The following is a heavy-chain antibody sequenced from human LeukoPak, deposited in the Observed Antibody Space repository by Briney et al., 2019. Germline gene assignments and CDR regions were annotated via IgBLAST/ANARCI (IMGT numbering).Heavy chain of an antibody. J-gene: IGHJ4*02. CDR1: GYTFTGYY. D-gene: IGHD3-22*01. V-gene: IGHV1-2*02. Sequence: ASVKLSCKASGYTFTGYYMHWVRQAPGQGLEWMGWINPNSGGTNYAQKFQGRVTMTRDTAINTAYMELSRLRSDDTAVYYCAREGWIGYDSSGYYYWGQGTLVTVSS. CDR2: INPNSGGT. CDR3: AREGWIGYDSSGYYY.